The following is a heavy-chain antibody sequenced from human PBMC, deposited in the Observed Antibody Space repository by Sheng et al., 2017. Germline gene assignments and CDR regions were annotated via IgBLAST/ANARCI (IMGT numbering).Heavy chain of an antibody. Sequence: QVQLVESGEAWSSLGGPLRLSCAASGFTFSSYGMHWVRQAPGKGLEWVAVIWYDGSNKYYADSVKGRFTISRDNSKNTLYLQMNSLRAEDTAVYYCARDLAGQWLARRRGQNTWVDYWGQGTLVTVSS. V-gene: IGHV3-33*01. CDR1: GFTFSSYG. CDR3: ARDLAGQWLARRRGQNTWVDY. J-gene: IGHJ4*02. D-gene: IGHD6-19*01. CDR2: IWYDGSNK.